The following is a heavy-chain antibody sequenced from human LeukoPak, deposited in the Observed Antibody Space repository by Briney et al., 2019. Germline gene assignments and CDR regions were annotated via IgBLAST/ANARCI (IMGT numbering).Heavy chain of an antibody. D-gene: IGHD6-6*01. CDR3: ARERGVGSTLGVAARGFLDY. CDR2: ISYDGSNK. V-gene: IGHV3-30*01. Sequence: PGGSLRLSCAASGFTFSSYAMHWVRQAPGKGLEWVAVISYDGSNKYYADSVKGRFTISRDNSKNTLYLQMNSLRAEDTAVYYCARERGVGSTLGVAARGFLDYWGQGTLVTVSS. J-gene: IGHJ4*02. CDR1: GFTFSSYA.